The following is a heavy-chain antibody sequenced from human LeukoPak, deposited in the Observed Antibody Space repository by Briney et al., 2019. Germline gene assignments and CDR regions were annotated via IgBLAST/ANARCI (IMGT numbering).Heavy chain of an antibody. CDR3: ARGTSYSRGFDY. Sequence: PSETLSPTCAVSGGSISSGGYSWSWIRQPPGKGLEWIGYIYHSGSTYYNPSLKSRVTISVDRSKNQFSLKLSSVTAADTAVYYCARGTSYSRGFDYWGQGTLVTVSS. V-gene: IGHV4-30-2*01. CDR1: GGSISSGGYS. J-gene: IGHJ4*02. CDR2: IYHSGST. D-gene: IGHD6-13*01.